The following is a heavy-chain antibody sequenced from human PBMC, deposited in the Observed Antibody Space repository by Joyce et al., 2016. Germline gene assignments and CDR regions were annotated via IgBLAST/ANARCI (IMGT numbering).Heavy chain of an antibody. CDR3: AKILTATYSSGWFLDY. D-gene: IGHD6-25*01. CDR1: GLTLSNYG. CDR2: ISYDGIYK. J-gene: IGHJ4*02. V-gene: IGHV3-30*18. Sequence: QVQLVESGGGVVQPGRSLRLSCAASGLTLSNYGVHWVRQGPGKGVEGVAVISYDGIYKYYADSVKGRFTISRDKSKNTVFLEMNSLRAEDTAVYYCAKILTATYSSGWFLDYWGQGTLVTVSS.